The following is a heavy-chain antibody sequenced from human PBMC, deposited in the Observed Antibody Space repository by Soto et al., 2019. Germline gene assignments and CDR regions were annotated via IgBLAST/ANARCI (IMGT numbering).Heavy chain of an antibody. Sequence: QVQLVQSGAEVKKPGASVKVSCKASGYTFTTYDISWVRQATGQATGQGLEWMGWMNPNSGNTGYAQKFQGRVSMTRDTSISTAYMELSGLRSDDTAVYYCARTLSGWYGYWGQGTLVTVSS. J-gene: IGHJ4*02. CDR3: ARTLSGWYGY. V-gene: IGHV1-8*01. CDR1: GYTFTTYD. CDR2: MNPNSGNT. D-gene: IGHD6-19*01.